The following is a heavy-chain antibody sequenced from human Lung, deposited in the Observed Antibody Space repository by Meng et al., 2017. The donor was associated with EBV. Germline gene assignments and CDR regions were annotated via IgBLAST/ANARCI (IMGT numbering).Heavy chain of an antibody. D-gene: IGHD2-2*01. CDR2: IYHSGSP. V-gene: IGHV4-4*02. CDR3: ARGGTSSAPFDY. CDR1: DCSVSSRNC. J-gene: IGHJ4*02. Sequence: QVSGPGRVRPSGPLSRPRACSDCSVSSRNCGSWVRQPPGKALEWIGEIYHSGSPNYNPSLKSRVTISVDTSKNQFSLSLNSVTAADTAVYYCARGGTSSAPFDYWGQETLVTVSS.